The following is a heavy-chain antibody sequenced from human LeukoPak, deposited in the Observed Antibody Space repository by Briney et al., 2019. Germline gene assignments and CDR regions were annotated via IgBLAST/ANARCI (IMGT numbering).Heavy chain of an antibody. CDR3: ARQVGATIGDAFDI. J-gene: IGHJ3*02. D-gene: IGHD1-26*01. V-gene: IGHV4-38-2*01. CDR1: GYSTSSGYY. Sequence: SETLSLTCAVSGYSTSSGYYWGWIRQPPGKGLEWIGSIYHSGSTYYNPSLKSRVTISVDTSKNQFSLKLSSVTAADTAVYYCARQVGATIGDAFDIWGQGTMVTVSS. CDR2: IYHSGST.